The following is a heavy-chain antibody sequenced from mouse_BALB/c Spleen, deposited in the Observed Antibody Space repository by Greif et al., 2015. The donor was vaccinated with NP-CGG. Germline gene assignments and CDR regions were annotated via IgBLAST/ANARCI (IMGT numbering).Heavy chain of an antibody. J-gene: IGHJ2*01. Sequence: VQLQRSGAELAKPGASVKMSCKASGYTFTSYWMHWVKQRPGQGLEWIGYINPSTGYTEYNQKFKDKATLTADKSSXTAYMQLSSLTSEDSAVYYCARRTQHFDYWGQGTTLTVSS. CDR3: ARRTQHFDY. V-gene: IGHV1-7*01. D-gene: IGHD6-1*01. CDR2: INPSTGYT. CDR1: GYTFTSYW.